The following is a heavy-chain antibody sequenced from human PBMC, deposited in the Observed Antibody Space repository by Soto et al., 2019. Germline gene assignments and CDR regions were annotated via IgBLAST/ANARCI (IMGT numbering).Heavy chain of an antibody. CDR3: ARTYYYDSSVYSLDY. V-gene: IGHV3-48*02. Sequence: GGSLRLSCAASGFTFSSYSMNWVRQAPGKGLEWVSYISSSSSTIYYADSVKGRFTISRDNAKNSLYLQMNSLRDEDTTVYYWARTYYYDSSVYSLDYGGQEPRVTVPS. CDR1: GFTFSSYS. CDR2: ISSSSSTI. J-gene: IGHJ4*02. D-gene: IGHD3-22*01.